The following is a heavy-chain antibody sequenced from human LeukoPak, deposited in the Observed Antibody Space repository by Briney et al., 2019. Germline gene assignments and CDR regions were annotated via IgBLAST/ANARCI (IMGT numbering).Heavy chain of an antibody. V-gene: IGHV3-21*01. J-gene: IGHJ3*02. CDR1: GFTFSSYS. CDR2: ISSSSSYI. D-gene: IGHD2-15*01. CDR3: ARDLILDRGTCSGGSCYRNAFDI. Sequence: PGGSLRLSCAASGFTFSSYSMNWVRQAPGKGLEWVSSISSSSSYIYYADSVKGRFTISRDNAKNSLYLQMNSLRAEDTAVYYCARDLILDRGTCSGGSCYRNAFDIWGQGTMVTVSS.